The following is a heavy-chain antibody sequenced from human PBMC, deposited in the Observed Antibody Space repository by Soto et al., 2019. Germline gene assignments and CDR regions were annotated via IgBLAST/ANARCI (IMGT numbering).Heavy chain of an antibody. J-gene: IGHJ5*02. CDR3: VKGTWLDV. Sequence: EVQLLESGGGLIQPGGSLRLSCAASGFPFSTYEMTWARQSPGKALVLVAFITSRGGPTYYPDSVRGRFTISRDNSKNTMYLQMDSLRVEDTARYYCVKGTWLDVWAQGTLVTASS. V-gene: IGHV3-23*01. CDR2: ITSRGGPT. CDR1: GFPFSTYE.